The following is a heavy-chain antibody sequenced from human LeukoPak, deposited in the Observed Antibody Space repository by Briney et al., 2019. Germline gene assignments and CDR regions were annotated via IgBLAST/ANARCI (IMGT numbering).Heavy chain of an antibody. Sequence: SETLSLTCTVSGGSISSYYWSWIRQPPGKGLEWIGEINHSGGTNYNPSLKSRVTISVDTSKNQFSLKLSSVTAADTAVYYCARSRRRRDGYNYDYYYYMDVWGKGTTVTVSS. CDR2: INHSGGT. CDR3: ARSRRRRDGYNYDYYYYMDV. V-gene: IGHV4-34*01. J-gene: IGHJ6*03. CDR1: GGSISSYY. D-gene: IGHD5-24*01.